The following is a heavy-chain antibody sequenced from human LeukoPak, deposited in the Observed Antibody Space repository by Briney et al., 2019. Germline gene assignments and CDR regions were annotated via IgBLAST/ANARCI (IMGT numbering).Heavy chain of an antibody. D-gene: IGHD3-3*01. V-gene: IGHV3-11*04. Sequence: PGGSLRPSCAVSGFTFSDYYMNWIRQAPGKGLEWVSYISSSSSTIYYADSVKGRFTISRDNAKNSLYLQMNSLRAEDTAVYYCARVGYDFWSGDQSYFDYWGQGTLVTVSS. CDR3: ARVGYDFWSGDQSYFDY. CDR1: GFTFSDYY. CDR2: ISSSSSTI. J-gene: IGHJ4*02.